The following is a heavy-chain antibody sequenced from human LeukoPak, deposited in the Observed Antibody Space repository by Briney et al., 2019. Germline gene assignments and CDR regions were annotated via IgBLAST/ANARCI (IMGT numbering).Heavy chain of an antibody. CDR1: GFTFSSYA. CDR2: ISGSGGST. D-gene: IGHD6-13*01. J-gene: IGHJ5*01. V-gene: IGHV3-23*01. Sequence: GSLRLSCAASGFTFSSYAMSWVRQAPGKGLEWVSAISGSGGSTYYADSVKGRFTISRDNSKNTVNVQMNSLRAEDTAVYYCAKATSPVHSRNWFDSWGQGTLVTVSS. CDR3: AKATSPVHSRNWFDS.